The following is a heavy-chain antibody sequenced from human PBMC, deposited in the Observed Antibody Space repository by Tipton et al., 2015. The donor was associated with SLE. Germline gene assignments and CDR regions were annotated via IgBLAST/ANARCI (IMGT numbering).Heavy chain of an antibody. Sequence: SLRLSCAASGFTFSSYAMHWVRQAPGKGLEYVSAITSNGGTTYYADSVKGRFTISRDNSKNTLYLQMGSLRAEDMAVYYCARDDLGVDWFFDYWVKGTLVTVSS. CDR1: GFTFSSYA. V-gene: IGHV3-64*02. D-gene: IGHD3-3*01. CDR3: ARDDLGVDWFFDY. CDR2: ITSNGGTT. J-gene: IGHJ4*02.